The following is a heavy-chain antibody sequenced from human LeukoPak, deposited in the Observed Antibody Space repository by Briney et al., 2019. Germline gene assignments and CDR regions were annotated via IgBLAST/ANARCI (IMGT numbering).Heavy chain of an antibody. CDR1: GFTFSDFY. CDR3: AKAFTALVFFEY. Sequence: GGSLTLSCAASGFTFSDFYMTWVRQAPGMGLEWVAYISPNGQTIYYAESLQGRFTVSRDNATSSLFLQMNNLGAEDTAVYYCAKAFTALVFFEYWAQGTLVTVSS. D-gene: IGHD5-18*01. V-gene: IGHV3-11*01. J-gene: IGHJ4*02. CDR2: ISPNGQTI.